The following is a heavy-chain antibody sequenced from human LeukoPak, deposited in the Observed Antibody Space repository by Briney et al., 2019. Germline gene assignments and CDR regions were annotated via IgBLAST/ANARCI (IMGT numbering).Heavy chain of an antibody. CDR1: GGSITNYY. CDR3: ARLEVGKLLGGLHDAFDI. V-gene: IGHV4-59*08. Sequence: SETLSLTCTVSGGSITNYYWSWIRQPPGKGLEWIAYIYYSGSTNYNPSLKSRVTISIDTSKNQFSLKLTSVTAADTAVYYCARLEVGKLLGGLHDAFDIWGQGTMVTVSS. CDR2: IYYSGST. J-gene: IGHJ3*02. D-gene: IGHD1-26*01.